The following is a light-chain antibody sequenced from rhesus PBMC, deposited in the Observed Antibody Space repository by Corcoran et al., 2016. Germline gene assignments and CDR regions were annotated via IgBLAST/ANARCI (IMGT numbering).Light chain of an antibody. J-gene: IGKJ1*01. CDR3: LQYSSSPWT. CDR1: QGISSW. V-gene: IGKV1-22*01. CDR2: KAS. Sequence: DIQMTQSPSSLSASVGDKVTITCRASQGISSWLAWYQQNPGKAPKLLIYKASSLQSGVPSMVSGSGAGTDFTLTISSLQPEDFATYYCLQYSSSPWTFGQGTKVEIK.